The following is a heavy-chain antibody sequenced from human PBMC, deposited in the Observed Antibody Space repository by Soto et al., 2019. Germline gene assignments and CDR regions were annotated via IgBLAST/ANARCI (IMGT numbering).Heavy chain of an antibody. V-gene: IGHV1-18*04. CDR1: GYTLTSYG. CDR2: ISAYNGNT. Sequence: GASVKVSFKASGYTLTSYGISWVRQAPGQGLEWMGWISAYNGNTNYAQKLQGRVTMTTDTSTSTAYMELRSLRSDDTAVYYCATRLDCTNGVCSDYCGQGTLVTVSS. CDR3: ATRLDCTNGVCSDY. D-gene: IGHD2-8*01. J-gene: IGHJ4*02.